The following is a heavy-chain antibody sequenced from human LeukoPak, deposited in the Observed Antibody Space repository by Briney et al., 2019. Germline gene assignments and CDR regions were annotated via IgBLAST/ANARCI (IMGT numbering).Heavy chain of an antibody. CDR1: GFTFSNYA. V-gene: IGHV3-30-3*01. Sequence: QPGRSLRLSCAASGFTFSNYAMHWVRQAPGKGLEWVAVISYDGSNKYYADSVKGRFTISRDNSKNTLYLQMNSLRAEDTAVYYCARAGGGYCSSTSCLGGMDVWGQGTTVTVSS. D-gene: IGHD2-2*01. CDR3: ARAGGGYCSSTSCLGGMDV. CDR2: ISYDGSNK. J-gene: IGHJ6*02.